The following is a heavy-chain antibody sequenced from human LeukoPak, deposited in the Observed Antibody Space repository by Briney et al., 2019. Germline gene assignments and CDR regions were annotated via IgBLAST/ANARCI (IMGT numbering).Heavy chain of an antibody. CDR2: IRADNDNT. Sequence: ASVKVSCKASGYSHSSYGFTWVRQAPGEGLEWMGLIRADNDNTNTAHKFQARVNMTTDTSTRTAYMELRSPTSDDTAVYFCGRVYCRSNICYAIDSWGQGTLVTVSS. J-gene: IGHJ4*02. V-gene: IGHV1-18*01. CDR1: GYSHSSYG. CDR3: GRVYCRSNICYAIDS. D-gene: IGHD2-2*01.